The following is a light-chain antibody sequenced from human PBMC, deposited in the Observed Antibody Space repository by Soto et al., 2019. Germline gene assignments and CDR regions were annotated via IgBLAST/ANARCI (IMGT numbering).Light chain of an antibody. V-gene: IGLV1-40*01. CDR3: HSYDTSLTGEV. Sequence: QSVLTQPPSVSGAPRQRVTISCSGSSSNIGSNAVNWYQQSPGTAPKLLIFGNRNRPSGVPDRFSGSKSGSSASLAITGLQAEDEADYYCHSYDTSLTGEVFGGGTK. J-gene: IGLJ3*02. CDR2: GNR. CDR1: SSNIGSNA.